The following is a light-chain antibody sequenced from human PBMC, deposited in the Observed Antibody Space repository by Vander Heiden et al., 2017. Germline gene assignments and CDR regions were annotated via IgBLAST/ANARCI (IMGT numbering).Light chain of an antibody. CDR2: STN. J-gene: IGLJ3*02. V-gene: IGLV8-61*01. CDR1: SGSVSSRNY. CDR3: VLYMGSGIWV. Sequence: QTVVTQEPSFSVSPGGTVTLPCGLSSGSVSSRNYPSWFPQTPGQAPRTLIYSTNTRSSGVPDRVSGSILGNKAALTIAGALADDESDDYCVLYMGSGIWVFGGGTKLTVL.